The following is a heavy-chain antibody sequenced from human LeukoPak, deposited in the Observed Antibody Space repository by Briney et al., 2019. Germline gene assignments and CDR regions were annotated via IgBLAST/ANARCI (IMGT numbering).Heavy chain of an antibody. CDR3: AKDGGAVAEYMDV. J-gene: IGHJ6*03. V-gene: IGHV3-23*01. D-gene: IGHD6-19*01. Sequence: GGSLRLSCAASGFTFSNYAMSWVRQAPGKGLEWVSSIISNGGITYYADSVKGRFTISRDNSKNTLYLQMNSLRAEDTAVYYCAKDGGAVAEYMDVWGKGTTVTISS. CDR2: IISNGGIT. CDR1: GFTFSNYA.